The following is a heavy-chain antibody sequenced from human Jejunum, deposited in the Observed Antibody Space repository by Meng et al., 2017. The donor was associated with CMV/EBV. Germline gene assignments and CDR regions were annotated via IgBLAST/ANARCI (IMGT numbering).Heavy chain of an antibody. J-gene: IGHJ5*02. V-gene: IGHV3-48*03. CDR1: FTFNNYD. CDR3: ARARETRPGMNWFDP. D-gene: IGHD1-1*01. CDR2: INSRSTTT. Sequence: FTFNNYDMNWVRQTPGLGLEWISYINSRSTTTYYADSVKGRFTISRDNAKNSLYLQMNGLRDEDTAVYYCARARETRPGMNWFDPWGQGTRVTVSS.